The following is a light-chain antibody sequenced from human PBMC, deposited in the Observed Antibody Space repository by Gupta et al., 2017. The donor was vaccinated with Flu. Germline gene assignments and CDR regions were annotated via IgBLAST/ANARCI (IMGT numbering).Light chain of an antibody. V-gene: IGKV2D-29*01. CDR1: QSVMHSNGKTY. J-gene: IGKJ3*01. Sequence: SAGPGQPASISCKSSQSVMHSNGKTYLYWYVQKPGQPPQLLFHAVSNRFCGVPDRFSGGGSATDFPLNISRVEAEDVGNYYCLQSLQPVSFGTGTKVEIK. CDR3: LQSLQPVS. CDR2: AVS.